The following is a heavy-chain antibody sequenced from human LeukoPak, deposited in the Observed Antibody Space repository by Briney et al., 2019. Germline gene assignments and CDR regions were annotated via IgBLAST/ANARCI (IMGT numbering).Heavy chain of an antibody. D-gene: IGHD3-22*01. CDR1: GYSFTSYW. V-gene: IGHV5-51*01. Sequence: PGESLKISCKGSGYSFTSYWIGWVRQMPGKGLEWMGIICPGDSDTRYSPSFQGQVTISADKSISTAYLQWSSLKASDTAMYYCARQVVRESSGYYYRVAFDIWGQGTMVTVSS. J-gene: IGHJ3*02. CDR3: ARQVVRESSGYYYRVAFDI. CDR2: ICPGDSDT.